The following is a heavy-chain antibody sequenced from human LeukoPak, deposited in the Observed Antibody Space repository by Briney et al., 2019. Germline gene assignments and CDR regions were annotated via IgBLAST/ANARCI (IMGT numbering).Heavy chain of an antibody. CDR1: GFTFSSYA. D-gene: IGHD3-3*01. V-gene: IGHV3-23*01. J-gene: IGHJ4*02. CDR3: AKDPGIYDFWRVFDY. CDR2: ISGSGGST. Sequence: PGGSLRLSCAASGFTFSSYAMSWVRQAPGKGLEWVSAISGSGGSTYYADSVKGRFTISRDNSKNTLYLQMNSLGAEDTAVYYCAKDPGIYDFWRVFDYWGQGTLVTVSS.